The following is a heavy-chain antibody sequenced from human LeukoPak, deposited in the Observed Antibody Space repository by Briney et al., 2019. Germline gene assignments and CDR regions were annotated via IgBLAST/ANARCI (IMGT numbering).Heavy chain of an antibody. J-gene: IGHJ4*02. CDR1: GGSISGYH. V-gene: IGHV4-59*01. CDR3: ARDRPYYFGSGNYYSFDI. D-gene: IGHD3-10*01. CDR2: VSYSGST. Sequence: SETLSLTCTVSGGSISGYHWSWIRQPPGKGLEWIGSVSYSGSTNYNPSLKTRATISVDTSKIQFSLKVGSVAAADTAVYYCARDRPYYFGSGNYYSFDIWGQGTLVTVSS.